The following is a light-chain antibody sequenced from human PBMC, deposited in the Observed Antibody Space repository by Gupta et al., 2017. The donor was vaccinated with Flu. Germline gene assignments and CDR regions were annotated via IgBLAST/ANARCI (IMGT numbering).Light chain of an antibody. V-gene: IGKV1-16*01. CDR3: QQYNSYPLT. J-gene: IGKJ4*01. CDR2: AAS. Sequence: PSTLSASVGDRVTITCRASHDISNYLAWFQQKPGTAPKSLIYAASSLQSGVPSRFNGSGSGTDFTLTISSLQPEDFATYYCQQYNSYPLTFGGGTTVEIK. CDR1: HDISNY.